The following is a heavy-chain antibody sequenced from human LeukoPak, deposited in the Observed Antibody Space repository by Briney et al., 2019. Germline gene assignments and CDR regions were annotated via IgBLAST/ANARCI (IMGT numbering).Heavy chain of an antibody. CDR2: IYYSGST. Sequence: PETLSLTCTVSGGSISSYYWSWIRQPPGKGLEWIGYIYYSGSTNYNPSLKSRVTISVDTSKNQFSLKLSSVTAADTAVYYCARVENSYDYFDYWGQGTLVTVSS. J-gene: IGHJ4*02. D-gene: IGHD5-18*01. V-gene: IGHV4-59*08. CDR1: GGSISSYY. CDR3: ARVENSYDYFDY.